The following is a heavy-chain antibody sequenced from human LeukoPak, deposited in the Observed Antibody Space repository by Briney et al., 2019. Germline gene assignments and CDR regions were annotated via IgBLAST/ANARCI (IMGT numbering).Heavy chain of an antibody. J-gene: IGHJ4*02. CDR2: ISSSSSYI. D-gene: IGHD6-13*01. V-gene: IGHV3-21*01. CDR3: AREARGFIAAAGTADY. Sequence: GGSLRLSCAASGFTFSSYSMNWVRQAPGKGLEWVSSISSSSSYIYYADSVKRRFTISRDNAKNSLYLQMNSLRAEDTAVYYRAREARGFIAAAGTADYWGQGTLVTVSS. CDR1: GFTFSSYS.